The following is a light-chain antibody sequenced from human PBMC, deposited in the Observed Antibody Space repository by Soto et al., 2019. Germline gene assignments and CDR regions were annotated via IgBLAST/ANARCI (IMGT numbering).Light chain of an antibody. CDR3: QHYNTYSKA. J-gene: IGKJ3*01. Sequence: DIHLTQSPSTLSTSVGARVTITCRASQSVSYWLAWYQQKPGKAPNLLIYDGSTLASGVPPRFSGGGFWTEFNLNISSLQPDDSAMYYCQHYNTYSKAFGPGTRVEIK. CDR2: DGS. V-gene: IGKV1-5*01. CDR1: QSVSYW.